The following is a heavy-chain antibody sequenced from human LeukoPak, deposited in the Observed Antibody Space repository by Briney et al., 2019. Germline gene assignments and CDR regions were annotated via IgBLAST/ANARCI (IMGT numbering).Heavy chain of an antibody. CDR1: GFTFSSYW. CDR2: IKQDGSEK. CDR3: ARDVVNEQLVLLYYYYGMDV. V-gene: IGHV3-7*01. J-gene: IGHJ6*02. D-gene: IGHD6-13*01. Sequence: PGGSLRLSCAASGFTFSSYWMSWVRQAPGKGLEWVANIKQDGSEKYYVDSVKGRFTISRDNAKNSLYLQMNSLRAEDTAVYYCARDVVNEQLVLLYYYYGMDVWGQGTTVTVSS.